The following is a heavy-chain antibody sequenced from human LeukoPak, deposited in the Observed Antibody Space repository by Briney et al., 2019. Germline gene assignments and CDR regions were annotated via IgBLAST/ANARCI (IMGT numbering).Heavy chain of an antibody. CDR2: IKQDGSEK. J-gene: IGHJ4*02. CDR1: GFTFSSCW. V-gene: IGHV3-7*01. Sequence: GGSLRLSCAASGFTFSSCWMSWVRQAPGKGLEWVANIKQDGSEKYYVDSVKGRFTISRDNAKNSLYLQMNSLRAEDTAVYYCARGRGGGYWGQGTLVTVSS. D-gene: IGHD2-15*01. CDR3: ARGRGGGY.